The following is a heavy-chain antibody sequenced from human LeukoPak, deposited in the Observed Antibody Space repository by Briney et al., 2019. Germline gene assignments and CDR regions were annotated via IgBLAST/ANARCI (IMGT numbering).Heavy chain of an antibody. CDR1: GGSISSSNW. V-gene: IGHV4-4*02. CDR3: ASMYSSGWYYFDY. Sequence: SETLSLTCAVSGGSISSSNWWSWVRQPPGKGLEWIGEIYHSGSTNYNPSLKSRVTISVDTSKNQFSLKLSSVTAADTAVYYCASMYSSGWYYFDYWGQGTLVTVSS. CDR2: IYHSGST. D-gene: IGHD6-19*01. J-gene: IGHJ4*02.